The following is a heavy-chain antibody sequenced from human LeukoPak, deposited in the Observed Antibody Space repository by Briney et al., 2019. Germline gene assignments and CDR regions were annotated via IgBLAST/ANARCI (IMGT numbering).Heavy chain of an antibody. D-gene: IGHD3-3*01. Sequence: SVKVSCKVSGDTFRSNAGSWVRQGPRQGLEWMGGIIPIFGITNYAQKFQGRITVTADKSTSTAYMELSSLRSEDTAVYYCARGITSGPYYYYYMDVWAKGTTVTVSS. CDR3: ARGITSGPYYYYYMDV. CDR2: IIPIFGIT. CDR1: GDTFRSNA. J-gene: IGHJ6*03. V-gene: IGHV1-69*10.